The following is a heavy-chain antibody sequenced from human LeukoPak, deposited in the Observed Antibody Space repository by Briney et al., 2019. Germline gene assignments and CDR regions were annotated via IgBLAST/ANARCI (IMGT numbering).Heavy chain of an antibody. Sequence: GGSLRLSCAASGFTFSSYAMHWVRQAPGKGLEYVSAISSNGGSTYYANSVKGRFTISGDNSKNTLYLQMGSLRAEDMAVYYCARAPMSGDYYFDYWGQGTLVTVSS. CDR2: ISSNGGST. J-gene: IGHJ4*02. D-gene: IGHD2-21*02. CDR3: ARAPMSGDYYFDY. CDR1: GFTFSSYA. V-gene: IGHV3-64*01.